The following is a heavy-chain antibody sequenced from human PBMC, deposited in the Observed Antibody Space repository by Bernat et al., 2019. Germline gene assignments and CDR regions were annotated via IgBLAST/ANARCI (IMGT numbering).Heavy chain of an antibody. CDR3: AKDQGNWNYLLEY. J-gene: IGHJ4*02. V-gene: IGHV3-23*01. D-gene: IGHD1-7*01. Sequence: EVQLLESGGGLVQPGGSLRLSCAASGFTFSSYAMSWVSQAPGKGLEWVSAISSSVSSTSYADSVKGRFTISRDNSRNTLYLQMNSLRVEDTAVYYCAKDQGNWNYLLEYWGQGTLVTVSS. CDR1: GFTFSSYA. CDR2: ISSSVSST.